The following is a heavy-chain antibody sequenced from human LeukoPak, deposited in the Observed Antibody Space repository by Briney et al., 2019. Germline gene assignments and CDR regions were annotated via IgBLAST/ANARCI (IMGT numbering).Heavy chain of an antibody. V-gene: IGHV4-34*01. Sequence: GSLRLSCAASGFTFSSSAMSWIRQPPGKGLEWIGEINHSGSTNYNPSLKSRVTISVDTSKNQFSLKLSSVTAADTAVYYCARLRVTTEYYYYYYYMDVWGKGTTVTISS. CDR2: INHSGST. D-gene: IGHD4-17*01. J-gene: IGHJ6*03. CDR1: GFTFSSSA. CDR3: ARLRVTTEYYYYYYYMDV.